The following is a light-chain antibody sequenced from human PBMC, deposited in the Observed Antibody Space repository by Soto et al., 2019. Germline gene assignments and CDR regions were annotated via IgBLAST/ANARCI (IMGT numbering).Light chain of an antibody. J-gene: IGKJ2*01. CDR1: QRVSSSY. CDR2: GAS. CDR3: QRYGSSPPFT. V-gene: IGKV3-20*01. Sequence: EIVLTQSPGTLSLSPGERATLSCRASQRVSSSYLAWYQQKPGQAPRLLIYGASTRATGIPDRFSGSGSGTYFTLIISRLEPEDFAVYFCQRYGSSPPFTSGHGTKVEI.